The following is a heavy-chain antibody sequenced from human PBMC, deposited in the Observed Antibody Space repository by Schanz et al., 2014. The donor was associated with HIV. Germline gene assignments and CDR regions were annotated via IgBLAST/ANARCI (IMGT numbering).Heavy chain of an antibody. Sequence: EVQLVESGGDLVQSGGSLRLSCVASGFTFSNYFMTWVRQAPGKGLEWVAHIKSDGSAQDYVDSVKGRFTISRDNARNSVFLQMTSLRADDTAVYYFAREDWSLPDWGQGTLVTVSS. CDR3: AREDWSLPD. CDR1: GFTFSNYF. V-gene: IGHV3-7*01. CDR2: IKSDGSAQ. D-gene: IGHD3-3*01. J-gene: IGHJ4*02.